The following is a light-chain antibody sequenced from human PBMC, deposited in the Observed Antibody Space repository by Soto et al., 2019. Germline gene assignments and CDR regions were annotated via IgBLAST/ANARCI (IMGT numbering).Light chain of an antibody. CDR1: QSLGSD. CDR3: QQYYNWPRT. Sequence: EIVMTQSPGTLSLPPGDTATLSCRASQSLGSDLAWYQQKPGQAPRLLIFGASARPTGIPARISGSGSGTEFTLTISSLRSEDFAVYFCQQYYNWPRTFGQGTKVDNK. V-gene: IGKV3-15*01. J-gene: IGKJ1*01. CDR2: GAS.